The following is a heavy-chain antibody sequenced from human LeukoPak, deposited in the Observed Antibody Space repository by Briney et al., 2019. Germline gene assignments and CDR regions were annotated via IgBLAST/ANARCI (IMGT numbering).Heavy chain of an antibody. CDR1: GGSFSGYY. V-gene: IGHV4-34*01. J-gene: IGHJ3*02. CDR3: ARLPGGDSSSVVAFDI. D-gene: IGHD2-21*02. Sequence: SETLSLTCAVYGGSFSGYYWSWIRQPPGKGLEWIGEINHSGSTNYNPSLKSRVTMSVDTSKNQFSLNLRSVTAADTAVYYCARLPGGDSSSVVAFDIWGQGTMVTVSS. CDR2: INHSGST.